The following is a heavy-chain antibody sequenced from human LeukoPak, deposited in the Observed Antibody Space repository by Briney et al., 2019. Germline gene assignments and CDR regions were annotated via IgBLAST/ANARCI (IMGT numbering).Heavy chain of an antibody. V-gene: IGHV4-34*01. Sequence: SETLPLTCAVYGGSFSGYYWSWIRQPPGKGLEWIGEINHSGSTNYNPSLKSRVTISVDTSKNQFSLKLSSVTAADTAVYYCARGATYYDFWSGYPNYYYYYYMDVWGKGTTVTVSS. D-gene: IGHD3-3*01. CDR2: INHSGST. CDR3: ARGATYYDFWSGYPNYYYYYYMDV. J-gene: IGHJ6*03. CDR1: GGSFSGYY.